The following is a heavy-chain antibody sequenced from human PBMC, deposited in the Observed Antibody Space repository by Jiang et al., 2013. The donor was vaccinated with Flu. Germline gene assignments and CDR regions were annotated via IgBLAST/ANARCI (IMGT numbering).Heavy chain of an antibody. J-gene: IGHJ6*03. D-gene: IGHD1-14*01. V-gene: IGHV3-21*01. Sequence: VQLLESGGGLVKPGGSLRLSCAASGFTFSSYSMNWVRQAPGKGLEWVSCISSSSSYIYYADSVKGRFTISRDNAKNSLYLQMNSLRAEDTAVYYCARDPERKGDFYYSYYMDVWGKGTTVTVSS. CDR2: ISSSSSYI. CDR3: ARDPERKGDFYYSYYMDV. CDR1: GFTFSSYS.